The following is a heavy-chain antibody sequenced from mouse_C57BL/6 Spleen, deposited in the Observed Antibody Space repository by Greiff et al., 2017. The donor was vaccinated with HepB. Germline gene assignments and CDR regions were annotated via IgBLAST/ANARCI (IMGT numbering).Heavy chain of an antibody. J-gene: IGHJ2*01. CDR1: GYAFSSYW. V-gene: IGHV1-80*01. CDR3: AIDYGSSYYFAY. Sequence: VKLMESGAELVKPGASVKISCKASGYAFSSYWMNWVKQRPGKGLEWIGQIYPGDGDTNYNGKFKGKATLTADKSSSTAYMQRSSLTSDDVAVYFCAIDYGSSYYFAYWGQGTTLTVSS. D-gene: IGHD1-1*01. CDR2: IYPGDGDT.